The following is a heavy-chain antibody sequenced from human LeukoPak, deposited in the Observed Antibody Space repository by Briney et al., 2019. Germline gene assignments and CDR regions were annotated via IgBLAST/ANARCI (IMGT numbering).Heavy chain of an antibody. CDR3: GRGGRDYYGAGSYYHDY. V-gene: IGHV1-69*01. Sequence: GASVKVSCKAPGGTFSIYTICRVRQGPGQGLGWMGGIIPIFGTANYAQKFQGRVSITADESTSTGYMELSRLRSEDTAVYYCGRGGRDYYGAGSYYHDYWGQGTLVSVSS. D-gene: IGHD3-10*01. CDR1: GGTFSIYT. J-gene: IGHJ4*02. CDR2: IIPIFGTA.